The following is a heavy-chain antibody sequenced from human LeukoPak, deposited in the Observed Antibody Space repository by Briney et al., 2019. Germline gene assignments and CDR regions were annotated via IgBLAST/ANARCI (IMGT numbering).Heavy chain of an antibody. CDR3: ARGRPYYYDSSGYYPFGY. Sequence: ASVTVSCKASGYTFTSYDSNWVRQATGQGIERMGWMNPNSGNTGYAQKYQGRVNMTRNTSISTAYMELSSLRSEDTAVYYCARGRPYYYDSSGYYPFGYWGQGTLVTVSS. V-gene: IGHV1-8*01. J-gene: IGHJ4*02. CDR1: GYTFTSYD. CDR2: MNPNSGNT. D-gene: IGHD3-22*01.